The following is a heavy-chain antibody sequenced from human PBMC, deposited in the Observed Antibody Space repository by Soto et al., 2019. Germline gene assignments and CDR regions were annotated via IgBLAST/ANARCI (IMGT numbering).Heavy chain of an antibody. CDR2: ISHDGRQK. Sequence: QVQLVESGGGAVQPGRSLRLSCAASRFTVSSHAMHWVRQAPGKGLEWVAVISHDGRQKHYVDSVKGRFTLSRDESDNTVYLQMNSLRPEDTAVYYCAKDVYFDSYYFDQWGQGTLVTVSS. CDR3: AKDVYFDSYYFDQ. J-gene: IGHJ4*02. D-gene: IGHD3-9*01. CDR1: RFTVSSHA. V-gene: IGHV3-30*04.